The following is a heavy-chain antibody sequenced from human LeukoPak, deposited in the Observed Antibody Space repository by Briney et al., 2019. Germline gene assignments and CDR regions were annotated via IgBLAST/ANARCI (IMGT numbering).Heavy chain of an antibody. CDR1: GGSISTYY. V-gene: IGHV4-59*01. CDR2: IYYSGST. CDR3: ARETYSSGWYPVGFDY. Sequence: SETLSLTCTVSGGSISTYYWSWIRQPPGKGLEWIGYIYYSGSTNYNPSLKSRVTISVDTSKNQFSLKLSSVTAADTAVYYCARETYSSGWYPVGFDYWGQGTLVTVSS. D-gene: IGHD6-19*01. J-gene: IGHJ4*02.